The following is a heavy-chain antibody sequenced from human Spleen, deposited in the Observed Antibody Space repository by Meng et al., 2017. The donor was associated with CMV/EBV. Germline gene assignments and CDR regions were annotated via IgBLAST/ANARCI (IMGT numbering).Heavy chain of an antibody. CDR3: VRGYSTNWNQPAYFDY. CDR1: GFTFSSYS. CDR2: IKEDGSVE. V-gene: IGHV3-7*04. Sequence: GESLKISCAASGFTFSSYSMGWVRQAPGKGLEWVANIKEDGSVEHYLDSVKGRFTISRDNAKDSLYLQLNSLRAEDTAVYYCVRGYSTNWNQPAYFDYWGQGALVTVSS. D-gene: IGHD1-1*01. J-gene: IGHJ4*02.